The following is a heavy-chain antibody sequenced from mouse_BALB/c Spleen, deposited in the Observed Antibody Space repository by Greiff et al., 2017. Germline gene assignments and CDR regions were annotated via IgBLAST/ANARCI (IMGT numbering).Heavy chain of an antibody. Sequence: EVMLVESGGGLVKPGGSLKLSCAASGFTFSSYAMSWVRQTPEKRLEWVASISSGGSTYYPDSVKGRFTISRDNARNILYLQMSSLRSEDTAMYYCARGEDYYGSSYYFDYWGQGTTLTVSS. CDR2: ISSGGST. CDR1: GFTFSSYA. D-gene: IGHD1-1*01. V-gene: IGHV5-6-5*01. CDR3: ARGEDYYGSSYYFDY. J-gene: IGHJ2*01.